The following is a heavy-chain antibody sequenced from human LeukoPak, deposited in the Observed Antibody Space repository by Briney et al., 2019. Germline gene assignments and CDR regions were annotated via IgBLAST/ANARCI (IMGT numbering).Heavy chain of an antibody. Sequence: GGSLRLSCAASGFTFSSSAMHWVRQPPGKGLEWVAIISYDGSSKYYADSLKGRLTISRDNSKNTLYLQMNSLRAEDTAVYYCARDSYPRAHQGYYFDYWGQGTLVTVSS. CDR3: ARDSYPRAHQGYYFDY. V-gene: IGHV3-30-3*01. D-gene: IGHD2-21*01. J-gene: IGHJ4*02. CDR1: GFTFSSSA. CDR2: ISYDGSSK.